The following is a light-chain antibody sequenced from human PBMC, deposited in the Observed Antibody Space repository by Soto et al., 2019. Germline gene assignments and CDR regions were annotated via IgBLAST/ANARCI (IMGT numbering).Light chain of an antibody. J-gene: IGKJ2*01. Sequence: DIQMTQSPSSLSASVGDRVTITCRASQSIDNYLNWYQQKPGKAPKLLIYAASSLQGGVPSRFSGSGSGTEFTLTISSLQPEDFATYYCQQSYSTPRRTFGQGTKLEIK. CDR2: AAS. CDR1: QSIDNY. CDR3: QQSYSTPRRT. V-gene: IGKV1-39*01.